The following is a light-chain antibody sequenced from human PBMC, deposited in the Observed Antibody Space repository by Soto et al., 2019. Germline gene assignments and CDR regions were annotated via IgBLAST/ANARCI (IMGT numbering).Light chain of an antibody. V-gene: IGLV1-44*01. CDR2: TNN. J-gene: IGLJ1*01. CDR3: ATWDDSLNGYV. CDR1: GSNIGRNT. Sequence: QSVLTQPPSASGTPGQRITISCSGSGSNIGRNTVTWYQQLPGTAPKLLIYTNNQRPSGVPDRFSGSRSGTSASLAISGLQSGDEADYYCATWDDSLNGYVFGTGTKVTVL.